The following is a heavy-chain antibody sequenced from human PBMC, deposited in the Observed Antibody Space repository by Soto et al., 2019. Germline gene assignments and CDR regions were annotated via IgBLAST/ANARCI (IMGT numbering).Heavy chain of an antibody. V-gene: IGHV1-69*12. J-gene: IGHJ3*02. CDR1: GGNFSNHA. CDR2: IIPIFTTT. Sequence: QVHLVQSGAEVKKPGSSVKVSCKAPGGNFSNHAINWVRQAPGQGLEWMGRIIPIFTTTNYAQKFQGRVTMTADESTITAYLELSSLKHDDTAVYYCAREVAADGTFREDVFDIWGQWTLVTVSS. CDR3: AREVAADGTFREDVFDI. D-gene: IGHD6-13*01.